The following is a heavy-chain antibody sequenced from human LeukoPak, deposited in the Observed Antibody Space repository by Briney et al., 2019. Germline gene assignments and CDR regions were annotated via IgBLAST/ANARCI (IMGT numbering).Heavy chain of an antibody. CDR3: ARSVDVDY. CDR2: ISSSSTI. V-gene: IGHV3-69-1*01. Sequence: GGSLRLSCAASGFTFNNYYMSWVRQAPGKGLECVSCISSSSTIYYADSVKGRFTISRDKAKNSLYLQMNALRAEDTAVYYCARSVDVDYWGQGILVTVSP. CDR1: GFTFNNYY. J-gene: IGHJ4*02. D-gene: IGHD5-24*01.